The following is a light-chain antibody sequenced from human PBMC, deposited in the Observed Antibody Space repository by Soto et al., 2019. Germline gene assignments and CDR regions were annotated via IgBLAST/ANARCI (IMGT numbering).Light chain of an antibody. CDR1: SGHSSYT. CDR3: QTWDTGIRV. V-gene: IGLV4-69*01. Sequence: QSVLTQSPSASASLGASVKFTCTLSSGHSSYTIAWHQQQPEKGPRYLMKLNSDGSHSKGDGIPDRFSGSSSGAERYLTISSLQSEDEADYYCQTWDTGIRVFGGGTKLTVL. J-gene: IGLJ3*02. CDR2: LNSDGSH.